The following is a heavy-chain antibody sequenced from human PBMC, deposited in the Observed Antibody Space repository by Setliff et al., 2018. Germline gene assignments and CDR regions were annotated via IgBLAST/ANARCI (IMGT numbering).Heavy chain of an antibody. CDR3: VREGVDSRSSTDYRYYMDV. J-gene: IGHJ6*03. D-gene: IGHD3-22*01. Sequence: ASVKVSCKASGGTFSSYGISWVRQAPGQGLEWMGGTIPMFGTTSYARQFQGRVPIITDESTSTAYMQLSSLGSEDTAVYYCVREGVDSRSSTDYRYYMDVWGKGTTVTVSS. CDR1: GGTFSSYG. V-gene: IGHV1-69*05. CDR2: TIPMFGTT.